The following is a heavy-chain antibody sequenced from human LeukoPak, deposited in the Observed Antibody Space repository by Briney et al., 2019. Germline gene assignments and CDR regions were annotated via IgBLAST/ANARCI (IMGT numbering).Heavy chain of an antibody. CDR1: GYTFTGYY. J-gene: IGHJ6*03. Sequence: GASVKVSCKASGYTFTGYYIHWVRQAPGQGLEWMGWINPNSGGTNYAQKFQGRVTMTRDTSISTAYMELSRLRSDDTAVYYCARDPRSPNHYYYYMDVWGKGTTVTVSS. CDR3: ARDPRSPNHYYYYMDV. D-gene: IGHD1-14*01. V-gene: IGHV1-2*02. CDR2: INPNSGGT.